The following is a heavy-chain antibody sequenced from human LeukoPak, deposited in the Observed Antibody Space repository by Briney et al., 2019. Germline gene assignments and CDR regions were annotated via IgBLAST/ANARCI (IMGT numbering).Heavy chain of an antibody. CDR1: GYTFTGYY. J-gene: IGHJ5*02. CDR3: ARGDSSSWSTTRYYWFDP. V-gene: IGHV1-2*02. D-gene: IGHD6-13*01. CDR2: INPNSGGT. Sequence: ASVKVSCKASGYTFTGYYMHWVRQAPGQGLEWMGWINPNSGGTNYAQKFQGRVTMTRDTSISTAYMELSRLRSDDTAVYYCARGDSSSWSTTRYYWFDPWGQGTLVTVSS.